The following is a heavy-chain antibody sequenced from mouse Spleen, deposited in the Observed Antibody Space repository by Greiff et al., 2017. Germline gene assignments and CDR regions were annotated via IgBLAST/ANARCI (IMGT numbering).Heavy chain of an antibody. V-gene: IGHV3-6*01. CDR3: ARGVWYFDV. CDR1: GYSITSGYY. Sequence: DVKLQESGPGLVKPSQSLSLTCSVTGYSITSGYYWKWIRQFPGNKLEWMGYISYDGSNNYNPSLKNRISITRDTSKNQFFLKLNSVTTEDTATYYCARGVWYFDVWGTGTTVTVSS. J-gene: IGHJ1*03. CDR2: ISYDGSN.